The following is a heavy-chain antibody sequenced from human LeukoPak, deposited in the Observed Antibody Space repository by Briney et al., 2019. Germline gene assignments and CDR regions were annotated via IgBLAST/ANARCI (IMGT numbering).Heavy chain of an antibody. D-gene: IGHD3-22*01. CDR3: AINYYDTGAFDI. J-gene: IGHJ3*02. Sequence: PSETLSLTCTVSGGSISSSSYYWGWIRQPPGKGLEWIGSIYYSGSTYYNPSLRSRVTISVDTSKNQFSLKLSSVTAADTAVYYCAINYYDTGAFDIWGQGTMVTVSS. CDR2: IYYSGST. CDR1: GGSISSSSYY. V-gene: IGHV4-39*07.